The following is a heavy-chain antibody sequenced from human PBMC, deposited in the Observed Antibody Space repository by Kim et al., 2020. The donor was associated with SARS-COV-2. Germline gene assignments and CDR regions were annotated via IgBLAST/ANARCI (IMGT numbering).Heavy chain of an antibody. CDR2: IYYSGST. Sequence: SETLSLTCTVSGGSISSSSYYWGWIRQPPGKGLEWIGSIYYSGSTYYNPSLKSRVTISVDTSKNQFSLKLSSVTAADTAVYYCARDSDILTGYYIPYYYYGMDVWGQGTTVTVSS. J-gene: IGHJ6*02. D-gene: IGHD3-9*01. CDR1: GGSISSSSYY. V-gene: IGHV4-39*07. CDR3: ARDSDILTGYYIPYYYYGMDV.